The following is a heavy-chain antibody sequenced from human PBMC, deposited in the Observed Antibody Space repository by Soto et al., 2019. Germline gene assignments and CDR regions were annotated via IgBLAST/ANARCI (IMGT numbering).Heavy chain of an antibody. V-gene: IGHV4-4*02. D-gene: IGHD2-21*02. CDR2: IYHSGSA. J-gene: IGHJ3*02. CDR1: GGSVSSSNW. CDR3: ARVPGVVVSADDAFDI. Sequence: QVQLQESGPGLVKPSGTLSLTCAVSGGSVSSSNWWSWDRQSPGKGLEWMGEIYHSGSAHYNPSLTSRATISLDKSKNQFSLRLTSVTAADTAVYYCARVPGVVVSADDAFDIWGPGTRVIVSS.